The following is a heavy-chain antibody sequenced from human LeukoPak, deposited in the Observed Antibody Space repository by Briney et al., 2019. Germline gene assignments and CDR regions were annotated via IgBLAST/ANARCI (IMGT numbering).Heavy chain of an antibody. D-gene: IGHD6-13*01. J-gene: IGHJ4*02. V-gene: IGHV3-23*01. CDR3: AKDLRKYSSSWYNDY. CDR2: ISGSGGST. CDR1: GFTVSSNY. Sequence: GGSLRLSCAASGFTVSSNYMSWVRQAPGKGLEWVSAISGSGGSTYYADSVKGRFTISRDNSKNTLYLQMNSLRAEDTAVYYCAKDLRKYSSSWYNDYWGQGTLVTVSS.